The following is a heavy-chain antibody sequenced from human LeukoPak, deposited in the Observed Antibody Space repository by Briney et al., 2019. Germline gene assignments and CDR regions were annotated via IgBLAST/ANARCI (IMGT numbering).Heavy chain of an antibody. Sequence: SETLSLTCAVYGGSFSGYYWGWIRQPPGKGLEWIGSIYYSGSTYYNPSLKSRVTISVDTSKNQFSLKLSSVTAADTAVYYCARGPLNYYDSSGYYLDYWGQGTLVTVSS. CDR2: IYYSGST. J-gene: IGHJ4*02. D-gene: IGHD3-22*01. CDR3: ARGPLNYYDSSGYYLDY. CDR1: GGSFSGYY. V-gene: IGHV4-34*01.